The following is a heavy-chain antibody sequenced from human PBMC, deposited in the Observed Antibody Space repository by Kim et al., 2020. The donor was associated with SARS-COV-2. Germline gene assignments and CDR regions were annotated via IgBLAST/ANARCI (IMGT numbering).Heavy chain of an antibody. CDR2: MFYTGST. J-gene: IGHJ1*01. D-gene: IGHD4-17*01. V-gene: IGHV4-59*11. CDR3: ARGGGVYGDYDVYFQH. CDR1: GGSISSHY. Sequence: SETLSLTCTVSGGSISSHYWGWIRQPPGKGLEWIGYMFYTGSTNYNPSLKSRVTMSVDTSKSQFSLKLNSVTAADTAVYYCARGGGVYGDYDVYFQHGGQGTLVSVSS.